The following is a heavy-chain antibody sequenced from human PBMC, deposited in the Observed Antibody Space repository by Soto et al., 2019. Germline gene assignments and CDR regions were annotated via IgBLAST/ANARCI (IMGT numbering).Heavy chain of an antibody. CDR3: ARRDIVVVTAIPFDY. Sequence: QVQLVESGGGVVQPGRSLRLSCAASGFTFSSYAMHWVRQAPGKGLEWVAVISYDGSNKYYADSVKGRFTISRDNSKNTLYLKMNGLRSEDTAVYYGARRDIVVVTAIPFDYWGQGTLVTVSS. J-gene: IGHJ4*02. CDR2: ISYDGSNK. D-gene: IGHD2-21*02. V-gene: IGHV3-30-3*01. CDR1: GFTFSSYA.